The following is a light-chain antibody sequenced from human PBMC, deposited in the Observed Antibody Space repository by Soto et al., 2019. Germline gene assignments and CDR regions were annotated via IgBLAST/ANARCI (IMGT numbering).Light chain of an antibody. CDR1: QSFTSG. Sequence: DIQMSQSPATLSASVGDRVTITCRASQSFTSGLAWYQQKPGKAPKLLIFQTSSLESGVPSRFSGSGSGTDLTLTISSLQPDDFATYYCQHQKTFGQGTTVDIK. V-gene: IGKV1-5*03. CDR2: QTS. CDR3: QHQKT. J-gene: IGKJ1*01.